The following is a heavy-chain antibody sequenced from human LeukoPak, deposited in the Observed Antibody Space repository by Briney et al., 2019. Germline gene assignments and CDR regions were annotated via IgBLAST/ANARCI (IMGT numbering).Heavy chain of an antibody. CDR1: GYTFTSYG. D-gene: IGHD2-2*01. J-gene: IGHJ6*02. Sequence: GASVKVSCKASGYTFTSYGISWVRQAPGQGLEWMGWISAYNGNTNYAQKLHGRVTMTTDTSTSTAYMELRSLRSDDTAVYYCARRCSSTSCSTWSYYYYGMDVWGQGTTVTVSS. CDR3: ARRCSSTSCSTWSYYYYGMDV. V-gene: IGHV1-18*01. CDR2: ISAYNGNT.